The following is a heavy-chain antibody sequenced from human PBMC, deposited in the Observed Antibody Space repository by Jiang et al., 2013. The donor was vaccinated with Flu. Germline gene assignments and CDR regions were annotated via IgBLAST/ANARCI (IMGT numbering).Heavy chain of an antibody. Sequence: QKFQGRVTMTRDTSIGTAYLDLSSLTSDDTAVYYCARDELGGIYNYYYGMDVWGQGTTVTVSS. CDR3: ARDELGGIYNYYYGMDV. J-gene: IGHJ6*02. D-gene: IGHD7-27*01. V-gene: IGHV1-2*02.